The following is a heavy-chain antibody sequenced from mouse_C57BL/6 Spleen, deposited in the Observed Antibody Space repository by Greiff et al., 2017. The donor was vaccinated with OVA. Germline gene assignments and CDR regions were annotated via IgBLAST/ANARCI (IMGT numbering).Heavy chain of an antibody. V-gene: IGHV6-6*01. CDR2: ISNKANNPDT. CDR3: TGYGSSEYYYAMDY. Sequence: EVQLEESGGGLVQPGGSMKLSCAASGFTFSDAWMDWVRQSPGKGLEWVAEISNKANNPDTYYAESGKGRVTISRDDSKSSVYLQMNSLRAEDTGIYYCTGYGSSEYYYAMDYWGQGTSVTVSS. CDR1: GFTFSDAW. D-gene: IGHD1-1*01. J-gene: IGHJ4*01.